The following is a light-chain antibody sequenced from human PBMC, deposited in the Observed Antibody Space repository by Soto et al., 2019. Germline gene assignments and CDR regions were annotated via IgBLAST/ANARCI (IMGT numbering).Light chain of an antibody. CDR1: SSDVGFYNF. J-gene: IGLJ1*01. V-gene: IGLV2-14*01. CDR2: EVS. CDR3: PSYTTSNTLI. Sequence: QSVLTQPASVSGSPGQSITISCTGTSSDVGFYNFVSWYQHHPGKAPKLMMFEVSNRPSGLSNRFSGSKSGNTASLTISGLQPEDEADYYCPSYTTSNTLIFGTGTKVT.